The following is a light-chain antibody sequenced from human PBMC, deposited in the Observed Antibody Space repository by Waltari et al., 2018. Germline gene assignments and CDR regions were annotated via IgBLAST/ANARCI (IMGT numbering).Light chain of an antibody. CDR3: QQYENWPPLT. J-gene: IGKJ4*01. Sequence: EIVMTQSPATLSVSPGERATVSCRASQNVRNKLAWYQQKPGQAPRLLIYGASTRATGIPARFSGSGSGTEFTLTISSLQSEDFAVYYCQQYENWPPLTFGGGTKVEIK. CDR1: QNVRNK. CDR2: GAS. V-gene: IGKV3-15*01.